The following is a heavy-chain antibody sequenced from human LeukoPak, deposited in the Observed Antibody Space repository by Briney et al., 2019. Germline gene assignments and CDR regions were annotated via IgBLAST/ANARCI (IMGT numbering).Heavy chain of an antibody. D-gene: IGHD4-11*01. CDR1: GFIFSGYA. J-gene: IGHJ3*02. CDR2: IYSSDTT. Sequence: SGGSLRLSCAASGFIFSGYAMNWVRQAPGKGLEWVSHIYSSDTTYADSVKGRFTISRDNAKNTLDLQMNNLRAEDTAVYYCARAGEGLQSYGFDMWGQGTKVSVST. CDR3: ARAGEGLQSYGFDM. V-gene: IGHV3-48*01.